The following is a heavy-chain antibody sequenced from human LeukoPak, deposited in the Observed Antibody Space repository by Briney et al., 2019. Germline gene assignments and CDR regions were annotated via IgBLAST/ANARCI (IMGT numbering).Heavy chain of an antibody. CDR2: IIPIFDTP. CDR1: GGTFNNYA. Sequence: GASVKVSCKASGGTFNNYAISWVRQAPGQGLEWMGGIIPIFDTPNYAQKFQGRVTTTTDESTSTAYMELSSLRSEDTAVYYCARDIPGYDAFDIWGQGTVVTVSS. J-gene: IGHJ3*02. CDR3: ARDIPGYDAFDI. V-gene: IGHV1-69*05. D-gene: IGHD1-1*01.